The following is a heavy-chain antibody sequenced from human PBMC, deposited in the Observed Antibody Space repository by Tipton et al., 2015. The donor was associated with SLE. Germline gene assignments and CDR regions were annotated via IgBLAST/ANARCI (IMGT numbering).Heavy chain of an antibody. Sequence: SLRLSCAASGFTLSSYDMNWVRQAPGKGLEWVSSVSGSGRNLYYAESVKGRFTIFRDDAKKSLYLQMNSLRAEDTALYYCARHLEVARNYYYGMDVWGQGTTVTVFS. CDR2: VSGSGRNL. D-gene: IGHD6-19*01. CDR1: GFTLSSYD. CDR3: ARHLEVARNYYYGMDV. V-gene: IGHV3-48*03. J-gene: IGHJ6*02.